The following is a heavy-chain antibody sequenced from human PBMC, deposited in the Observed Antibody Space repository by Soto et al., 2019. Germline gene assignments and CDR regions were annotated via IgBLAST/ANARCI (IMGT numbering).Heavy chain of an antibody. V-gene: IGHV1-24*01. CDR2: FDPEDGET. D-gene: IGHD6-13*01. J-gene: IGHJ6*02. Sequence: ASVKVSCKVSGYTLTELSMHWVRQAPGEGLEWMGGFDPEDGETIYAQKFQGRVTMTEDTSTDTAYMELSSLRSEDTAVYYCATVSSWYGGGDYYGMDVWGQGTTVTVSS. CDR1: GYTLTELS. CDR3: ATVSSWYGGGDYYGMDV.